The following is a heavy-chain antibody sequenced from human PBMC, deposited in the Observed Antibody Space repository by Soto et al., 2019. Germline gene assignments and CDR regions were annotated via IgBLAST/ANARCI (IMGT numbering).Heavy chain of an antibody. J-gene: IGHJ4*02. V-gene: IGHV4-61*03. CDR3: ARARFCTSTSCYHYFDF. Sequence: KSSETLSLTCTVSGGSIRNGDYYWGWIRQPPGKGLEWIGYVYYSGTTYSNPSLKSRVTISVDTSKNHFSLKLSSVTPADTAVYYCARARFCTSTSCYHYFDFWGQGTLVTVSS. D-gene: IGHD2-2*01. CDR1: GGSIRNGDYY. CDR2: VYYSGTT.